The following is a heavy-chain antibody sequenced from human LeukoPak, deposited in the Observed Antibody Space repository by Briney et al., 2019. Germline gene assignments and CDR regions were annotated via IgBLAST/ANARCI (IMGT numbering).Heavy chain of an antibody. D-gene: IGHD2-2*01. CDR1: GFTVSSNY. V-gene: IGHV3-66*04. CDR3: ARQCSITSCL. Sequence: HPGESLRLSCAASGFTVSSNYMSWVRQAPGKGLEWVSIIYSGGSTYYTDSVKGRFTISRDNSKNTLNLQMNSLRAEDTAVYYCARQCSITSCLWGQGTLVTVSS. CDR2: IYSGGST. J-gene: IGHJ4*02.